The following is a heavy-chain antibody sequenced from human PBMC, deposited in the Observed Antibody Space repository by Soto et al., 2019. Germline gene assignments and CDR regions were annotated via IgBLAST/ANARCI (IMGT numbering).Heavy chain of an antibody. CDR1: GFTFSSYG. CDR3: AKEGTFRSDDAFDI. V-gene: IGHV3-30*18. CDR2: ISYDGSNK. J-gene: IGHJ3*02. Sequence: PGGSLRLSCAASGFTFSSYGMHWVRQAPGKGLEWVAVISYDGSNKYYADSVKGRFTISRDISKNTLYLQMNSLRAEDTAVYYCAKEGTFRSDDAFDIWGQGTMVTVSS. D-gene: IGHD3-10*01.